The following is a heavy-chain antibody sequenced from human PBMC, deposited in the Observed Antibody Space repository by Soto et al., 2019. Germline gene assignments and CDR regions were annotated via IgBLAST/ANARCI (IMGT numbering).Heavy chain of an antibody. D-gene: IGHD6-13*01. V-gene: IGHV3-11*06. Sequence: GGSLRLAFAASGFFFSDYYMTWVRQAPGKGLEWVSYISGSTSYTNYADSVKGRFTISRDNAKNSLFLQMRSLGVEDTAVYYCARGRHIAAPGTDWLDPWGQGTLVTVSS. CDR1: GFFFSDYY. CDR2: ISGSTSYT. J-gene: IGHJ5*02. CDR3: ARGRHIAAPGTDWLDP.